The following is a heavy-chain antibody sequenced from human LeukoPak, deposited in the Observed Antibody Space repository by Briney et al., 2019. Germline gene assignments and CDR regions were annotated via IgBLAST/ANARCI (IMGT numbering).Heavy chain of an antibody. CDR2: IFHNGNT. V-gene: IGHV4-61*09. CDR3: ARIEDVTRGYNHAYYFDY. CDR1: GGSISSGKYY. Sequence: SETLSLTCTVSGGSISSGKYYWSWIRQPAGKGLEWIGNIFHNGNTYYNPSLKSRVTMSIDTSKKQFSLKLRTATAADTAVYYCARIEDVTRGYNHAYYFDYWGQGTLVTVSS. J-gene: IGHJ4*02. D-gene: IGHD5-18*01.